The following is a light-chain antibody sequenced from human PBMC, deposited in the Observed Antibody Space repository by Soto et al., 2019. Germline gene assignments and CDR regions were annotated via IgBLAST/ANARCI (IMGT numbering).Light chain of an antibody. CDR1: QSVINKY. J-gene: IGKJ1*01. Sequence: EIVLTQSPGTLSLSPGERATLSCRASQSVINKYLAWYQQKPGQAPRLLISGASSRATGVPDRFSGSGSETDFILTISRLEPEDFAVYFCQQYGSLPQTFGQGTKVEIK. CDR3: QQYGSLPQT. CDR2: GAS. V-gene: IGKV3-20*01.